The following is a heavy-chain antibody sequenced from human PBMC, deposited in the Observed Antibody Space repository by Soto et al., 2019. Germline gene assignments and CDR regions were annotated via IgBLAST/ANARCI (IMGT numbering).Heavy chain of an antibody. CDR2: INNSGST. V-gene: IGHV4-34*01. CDR3: ARGLFPLNSGHCGCWFDP. J-gene: IGHJ5*02. CDR1: GGSFSGYY. D-gene: IGHD2-21*01. Sequence: QVQLQQWGAGLLKPSETLSLTCAVYGGSFSGYYWSWIRQPPGQGLEWVGEINNSGSTNYNPSLKRRVTISEDTSKNQFSLNLSSVTAADTAVYYCARGLFPLNSGHCGCWFDPWGQGTLVTVSS.